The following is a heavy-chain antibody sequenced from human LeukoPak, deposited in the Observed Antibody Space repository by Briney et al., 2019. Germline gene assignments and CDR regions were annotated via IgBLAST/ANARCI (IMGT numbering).Heavy chain of an antibody. CDR2: IYYSGST. V-gene: IGHV4-59*01. J-gene: IGHJ5*02. CDR3: ARLYCSSTSCHYNWFDP. Sequence: SETLSLTCTVSGGSISSYYWSWIRQPPGKGLEWMGYIYYSGSTNYNPSLKSRVTISVDTSKNQFSLKLSSVTAADTAVYYCARLYCSSTSCHYNWFDPWGQGTLVTVSS. CDR1: GGSISSYY. D-gene: IGHD2-2*01.